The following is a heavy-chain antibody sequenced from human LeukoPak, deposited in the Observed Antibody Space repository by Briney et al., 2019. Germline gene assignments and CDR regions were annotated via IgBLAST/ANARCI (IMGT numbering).Heavy chain of an antibody. D-gene: IGHD5-18*01. J-gene: IGHJ6*03. CDR3: ARLGRFGYSYGYGYYYYYMDV. V-gene: IGHV4-34*01. CDR2: INHSGST. CDR1: GGSFSGYY. Sequence: PSETLSLTCAVYGGSFSGYYWSWIRQPPGKGLEWIGEINHSGSTNYNPSLKSRVTISVDTSKNQFSLKLSSVTAADTAVYYCARLGRFGYSYGYGYYYYYMDVWGKGTTVTISS.